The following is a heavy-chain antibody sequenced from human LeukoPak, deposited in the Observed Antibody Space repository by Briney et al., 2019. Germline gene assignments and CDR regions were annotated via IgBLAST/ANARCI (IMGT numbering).Heavy chain of an antibody. Sequence: GGSLRLSCAASGFTFSSYGMHWVRQAPGKGLEGVALISYDGSNKYYADSVKGRFTISRDNPKNTLYLQMNSLRAQDTPWYTCGKGVDTAMHCGFDVWGEGRSVTLSS. D-gene: IGHD5-18*01. J-gene: IGHJ6*01. CDR1: GFTFSSYG. V-gene: IGHV3-30*03. CDR3: GKGVDTAMHCGFDV. CDR2: ISYDGSNK.